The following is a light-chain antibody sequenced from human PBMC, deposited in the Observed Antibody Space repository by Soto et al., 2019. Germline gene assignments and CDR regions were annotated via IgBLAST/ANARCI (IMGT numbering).Light chain of an antibody. CDR3: AAWDDSLNGVL. V-gene: IGLV1-44*01. J-gene: IGLJ2*01. CDR1: SSNIGSYT. CDR2: SNN. Sequence: QSVLTQPPSASGTPGQRVTISFSGSSSNIGSYTVSLYQQLPGAAPKLLIYSNNQRPSGVPDRFSGSKSGTSASLGISGLQSEDEADYYCAAWDDSLNGVLFGGGTTFTVL.